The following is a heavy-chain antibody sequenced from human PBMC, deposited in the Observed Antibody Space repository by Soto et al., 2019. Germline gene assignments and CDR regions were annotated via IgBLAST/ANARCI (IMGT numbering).Heavy chain of an antibody. CDR3: ARGYDAFDI. CDR1: GVSIRSYY. CDR2: MYNTGST. J-gene: IGHJ3*02. V-gene: IGHV4-4*08. Sequence: SETLSLTSTFSGVSIRSYYWSWIRQPPGKGLEWIGYMYNTGSTIYNPSLKSRVTISVDTSKNQFSLKLSSVTAADTAVYYCARGYDAFDIWGQGTMVTVSS. D-gene: IGHD6-13*01.